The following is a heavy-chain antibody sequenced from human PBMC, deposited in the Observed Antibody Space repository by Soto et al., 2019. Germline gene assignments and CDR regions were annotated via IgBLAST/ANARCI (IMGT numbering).Heavy chain of an antibody. J-gene: IGHJ5*02. CDR1: GGSVSSGSYY. CDR3: AREGRSGLWFDP. V-gene: IGHV4-61*01. CDR2: IYYSGST. Sequence: SETLSLTCTVSGGSVSSGSYYWSWIRQPPGKGLEWIGYIYYSGSTNYNPSLKSRVTISVDTSKNQFSLKLSSVTAADTAVYYCAREGRSGLWFDPWGQGTLVTVSS. D-gene: IGHD3-16*01.